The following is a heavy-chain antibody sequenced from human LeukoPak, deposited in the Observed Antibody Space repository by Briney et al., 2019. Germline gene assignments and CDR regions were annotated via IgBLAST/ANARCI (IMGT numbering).Heavy chain of an antibody. D-gene: IGHD3-10*01. Sequence: NSSETLSLTCAVYGGSFSGYHWSWIRQPPGKGLEWIGEINHSGSTNYNPSLKSRVTISVDTSKNQFSLKLSSVTAADTAVYYCARLDSGSGSDWGQGTLVTVSS. CDR1: GGSFSGYH. J-gene: IGHJ4*02. CDR3: ARLDSGSGSD. V-gene: IGHV4-34*01. CDR2: INHSGST.